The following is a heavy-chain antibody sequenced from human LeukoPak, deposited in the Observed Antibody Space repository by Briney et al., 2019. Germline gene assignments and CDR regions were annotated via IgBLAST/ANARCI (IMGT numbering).Heavy chain of an antibody. CDR2: MNPNSGNT. D-gene: IGHD3-3*01. V-gene: IGHV1-8*01. J-gene: IGHJ5*02. CDR3: VRVSLTIFGVVPRGWFDP. CDR1: GYTFTSYD. Sequence: ASVKVSCKASGYTFTSYDINWVRQATGQGLEWMGWMNPNSGNTGYAQKFQGRVTMTRNTSISTAYMELSSLRSEDTAVYYCVRVSLTIFGVVPRGWFDPWGQGTLVTVSS.